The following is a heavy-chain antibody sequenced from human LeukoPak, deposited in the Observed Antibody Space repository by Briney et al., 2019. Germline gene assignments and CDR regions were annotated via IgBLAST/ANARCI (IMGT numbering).Heavy chain of an antibody. CDR2: IWYDGSNK. V-gene: IGHV3-33*01. Sequence: GRSLRLSCAASGFTFSSYGMHWVRQAPGKGLEWVAVIWYDGSNKYYADSVKGRFTISRDNSKNTLYLQMNSLRAEDTAVYYCAREEYCSSTSCYDVSYFDYWGQGTLVTVSS. J-gene: IGHJ4*02. D-gene: IGHD2-2*01. CDR3: AREEYCSSTSCYDVSYFDY. CDR1: GFTFSSYG.